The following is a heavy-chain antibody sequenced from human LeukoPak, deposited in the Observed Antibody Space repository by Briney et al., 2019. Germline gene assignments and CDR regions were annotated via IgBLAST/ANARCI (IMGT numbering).Heavy chain of an antibody. CDR1: GFTFSSYE. Sequence: GGSLRLSCAVSGFTFSSYEMNWVRQAPGKGLEWVSYISSSGSTIYYADSVKGRFTISRDNAKNSLYLQMNSLRAEDTAVYYCARGWAYMDVWGKGTTVTVSS. J-gene: IGHJ6*03. V-gene: IGHV3-48*03. D-gene: IGHD5-24*01. CDR2: ISSSGSTI. CDR3: ARGWAYMDV.